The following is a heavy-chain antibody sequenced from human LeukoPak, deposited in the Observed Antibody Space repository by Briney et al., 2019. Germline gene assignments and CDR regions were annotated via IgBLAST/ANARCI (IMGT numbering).Heavy chain of an antibody. D-gene: IGHD3-22*01. Sequence: GGSLRLSCAASGFTFSSYSMNWVRQAPGKGLEWVSSISSSSSYIYYADSVKGRFTISRDNAKNSLYLQMNSLRAEDTAVYYCAKDGDSSGYPYWYFDLWGRGTLVTVSS. CDR3: AKDGDSSGYPYWYFDL. V-gene: IGHV3-21*01. J-gene: IGHJ2*01. CDR1: GFTFSSYS. CDR2: ISSSSSYI.